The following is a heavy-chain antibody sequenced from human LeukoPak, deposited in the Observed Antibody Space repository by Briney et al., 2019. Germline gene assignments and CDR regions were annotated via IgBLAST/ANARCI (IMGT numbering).Heavy chain of an antibody. Sequence: PSETLSLTCTVSGGSITSYHWSWIRQPPEKGLEWVGYIYYSGSTYYNPSLKSRVTISIDTSKNQLSLKLTSVTAADTAVYYCYAAIAGGPQGYWGQGTLVTVSS. CDR1: GGSITSYH. D-gene: IGHD6-13*01. J-gene: IGHJ4*02. CDR3: YAAIAGGPQGY. V-gene: IGHV4-59*08. CDR2: IYYSGST.